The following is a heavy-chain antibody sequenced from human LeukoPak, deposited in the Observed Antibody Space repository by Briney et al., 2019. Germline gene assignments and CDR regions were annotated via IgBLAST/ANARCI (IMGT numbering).Heavy chain of an antibody. Sequence: GESLKISCKGSGYSFTSYWIGWVRQMPGKGLEWMGITYPGDSDTRYSPSFQGQVTISADKSISTAYLRWSSLKASDTVMYYCARRRHFWSGYYTHLYYFDYWGQGTLVTVSS. CDR3: ARRRHFWSGYYTHLYYFDY. J-gene: IGHJ4*02. CDR2: TYPGDSDT. V-gene: IGHV5-51*01. D-gene: IGHD3-3*02. CDR1: GYSFTSYW.